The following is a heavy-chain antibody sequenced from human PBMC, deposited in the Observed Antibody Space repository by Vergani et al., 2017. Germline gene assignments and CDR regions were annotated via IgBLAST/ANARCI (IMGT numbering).Heavy chain of an antibody. V-gene: IGHV3-23*01. J-gene: IGHJ4*02. CDR1: GFTFSSYP. CDR3: AKASLYGDYTGSDY. Sequence: EVQLLESGGGWVQPGGSLRPPCAAFGFTFSSYPMSWVRQAPGKGLEWVSAISGSGGSTYYADSVKGRFTISRDNSKNTLYLQMNSLRAEDTAVYYCAKASLYGDYTGSDYWGQGTLVTVSS. CDR2: ISGSGGST. D-gene: IGHD4-17*01.